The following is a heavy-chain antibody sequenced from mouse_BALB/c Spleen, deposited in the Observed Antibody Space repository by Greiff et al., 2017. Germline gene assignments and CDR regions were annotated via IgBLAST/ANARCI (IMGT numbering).Heavy chain of an antibody. CDR2: IRSKSNNYAT. J-gene: IGHJ1*01. CDR1: GFTFNTYA. V-gene: IGHV10-1*02. CDR3: VSRYFDV. Sequence: DVMLVESGGGLVQPKGSLKLSCAASGFTFNTYAMNWVRQAPGKGLEWVARIRSKSNNYATYYADSVKDRFTISRDDSQSMLYLQMNNLKTEDTAMYYCVSRYFDVWGAGTTVTVSS.